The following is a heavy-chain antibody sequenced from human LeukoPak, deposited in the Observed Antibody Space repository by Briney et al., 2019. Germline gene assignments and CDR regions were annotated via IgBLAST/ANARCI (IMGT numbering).Heavy chain of an antibody. CDR2: ISSSSSYI. CDR1: GFTFSSYS. J-gene: IGHJ5*02. V-gene: IGHV3-21*01. D-gene: IGHD2-2*01. Sequence: PGGSLRLSCAASGFTFSSYSMNWVRQAPGKGLEWVSSISSSSSYIYYADSVKGRFTTSRDNAKNSLYLQMNSLRAEDTAVYYCWGYCSSTSCTNWFDPWGQGTLVTVSS. CDR3: WGYCSSTSCTNWFDP.